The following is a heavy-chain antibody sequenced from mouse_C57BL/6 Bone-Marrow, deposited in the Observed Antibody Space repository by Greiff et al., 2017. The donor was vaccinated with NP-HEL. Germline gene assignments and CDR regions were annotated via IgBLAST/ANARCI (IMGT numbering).Heavy chain of an antibody. CDR2: IDPSDSYT. CDR3: ARRPYYYGSYFDY. V-gene: IGHV1-50*01. J-gene: IGHJ2*01. Sequence: QVQLQQPGAELVKPGASVKLSCKASGYTFTSYWMQWVKQRPGQGLEWIGEIDPSDSYTNYNQKFKGKATLTVDTSSSTAYMQLSSLTSEDSAVYYCARRPYYYGSYFDYWGQGTTLTVSS. CDR1: GYTFTSYW. D-gene: IGHD1-1*01.